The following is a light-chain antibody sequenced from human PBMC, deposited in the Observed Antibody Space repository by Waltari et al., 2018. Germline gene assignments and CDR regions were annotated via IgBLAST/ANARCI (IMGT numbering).Light chain of an antibody. CDR3: QVWDNYSDHWV. J-gene: IGLJ3*02. Sequence: SYVLTQPPSLSVAPGKTARITVGGNHIASKRVHGCQQKEGQAPGGVISCDNDRPSGIPERFSASNSGNMATLTISRVEAGDEADYYCQVWDNYSDHWVFGGGTKLTVL. V-gene: IGLV3-21*04. CDR1: HIASKR. CDR2: CDN.